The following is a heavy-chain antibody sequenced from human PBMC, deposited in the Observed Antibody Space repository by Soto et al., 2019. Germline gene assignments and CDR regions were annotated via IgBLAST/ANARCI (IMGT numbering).Heavy chain of an antibody. Sequence: EVQLLESGGGLVQPGGSLRLSCAASGFTFSSYAMSWVRQAPGKGLELVSAISGSGGSTYYADSVKGRFTIARDKSKNTLYLQMNSLRAEDTAVYYCAKGSYYEPVDYWGQGTLVTVSS. CDR1: GFTFSSYA. J-gene: IGHJ4*02. D-gene: IGHD3-22*01. CDR3: AKGSYYEPVDY. V-gene: IGHV3-23*01. CDR2: ISGSGGST.